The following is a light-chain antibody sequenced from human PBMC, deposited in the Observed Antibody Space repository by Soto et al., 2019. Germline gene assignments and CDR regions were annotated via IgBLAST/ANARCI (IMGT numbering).Light chain of an antibody. CDR2: DVT. J-gene: IGLJ2*01. CDR1: SSDVGGYNF. Sequence: QSALPQPASVSGSPGQSITISCTGTSSDVGGYNFVSWYQQHPGEAPKLMIYDVTNRPSGVSNRFSCSKSGNTASLTISGLQAEDEADYYCSAYTSSNTVVFGGGTKVTVL. CDR3: SAYTSSNTVV. V-gene: IGLV2-14*03.